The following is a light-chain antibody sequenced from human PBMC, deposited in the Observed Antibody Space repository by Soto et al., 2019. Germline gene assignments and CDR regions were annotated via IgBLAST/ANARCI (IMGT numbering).Light chain of an antibody. J-gene: IGLJ1*01. CDR2: DVN. Sequence: QSALTQPRSVSGSPGQSVAISCTGTSSDVGGYNYVSWYQHHPGKAPKVMIYDVNKRPSVVPDRFSGSKSGNTASLTISGLQAEDEADFYCCSYAGGSYVFGTGTKLTVL. CDR3: CSYAGGSYV. V-gene: IGLV2-11*01. CDR1: SSDVGGYNY.